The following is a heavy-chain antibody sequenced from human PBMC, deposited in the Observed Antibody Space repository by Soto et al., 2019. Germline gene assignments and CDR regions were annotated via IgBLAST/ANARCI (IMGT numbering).Heavy chain of an antibody. CDR2: ISGSGGRT. J-gene: IGHJ4*02. V-gene: IGHV3-23*01. D-gene: IGHD1-26*01. CDR1: GFTFSSYA. Sequence: EVQLLESGGGLVQPGGSLRLSCAASGFTFSSYAMSWVRQAPGKWLEWVSAISGSGGRTYYADSVKGRFTISRDNSTYTLYLQMNSLRAEDTAVYYCAKNSGADFWIWHYWGQGTLVTVSS. CDR3: AKNSGADFWIWHY.